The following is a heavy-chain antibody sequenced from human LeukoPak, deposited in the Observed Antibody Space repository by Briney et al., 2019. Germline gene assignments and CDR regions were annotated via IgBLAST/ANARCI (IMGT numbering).Heavy chain of an antibody. Sequence: GGSLRLSCAASGFTFSSYEMNWVRQAPGKGLEWVSYISSSGSTIYYADSVKGRFTISIDNAKNSLYLQMNSLRAEDTAVYYCARGPYYYDSSGYREGAFDIWGQGTMVTVSS. CDR1: GFTFSSYE. D-gene: IGHD3-22*01. CDR2: ISSSGSTI. CDR3: ARGPYYYDSSGYREGAFDI. J-gene: IGHJ3*02. V-gene: IGHV3-48*03.